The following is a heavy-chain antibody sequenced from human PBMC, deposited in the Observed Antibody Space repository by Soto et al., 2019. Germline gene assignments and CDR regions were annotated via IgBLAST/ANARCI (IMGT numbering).Heavy chain of an antibody. CDR2: IYYSGST. CDR3: ARYKAARLPDYFDY. Sequence: SETLSLTCTVSGGSISSYYWSWIRQPPGKGLEWIGYIYYSGSTNYNPSLKSRVTISVDTSKNQFSLNLSSVTAADTAIYYCARYKAARLPDYFDYWGQGTLVTVSS. D-gene: IGHD6-6*01. J-gene: IGHJ4*02. CDR1: GGSISSYY. V-gene: IGHV4-59*01.